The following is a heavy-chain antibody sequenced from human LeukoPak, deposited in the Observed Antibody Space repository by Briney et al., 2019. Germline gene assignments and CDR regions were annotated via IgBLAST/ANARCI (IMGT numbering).Heavy chain of an antibody. J-gene: IGHJ2*01. D-gene: IGHD2-21*02. Sequence: PSETLSLTCTVSGGSISSSSYYWSWIRQPPGKGLEWIGEINHSGSTNYNPSLKSRVTISVDTSKNQFSLKLSSVTAADTAVYYCARAANCGGDCYSLAYFDLWGRGTLVTVSS. CDR1: GGSISSSSYY. CDR3: ARAANCGGDCYSLAYFDL. V-gene: IGHV4-39*07. CDR2: INHSGST.